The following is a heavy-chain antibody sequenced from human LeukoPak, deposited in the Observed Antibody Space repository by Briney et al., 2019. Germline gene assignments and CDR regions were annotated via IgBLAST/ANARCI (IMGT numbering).Heavy chain of an antibody. CDR2: IYYSVNT. Sequence: PSETLSPTCTVSGGSISSSSFYWGWIRQPPGRGLEWIGSIYYSVNTSYNPSLKSRVTISVDTSKNQFSLKLSSVTAADTAVYYCARLPTITFFDYWGQGTLVTVSS. J-gene: IGHJ4*02. V-gene: IGHV4-39*01. CDR3: ARLPTITFFDY. D-gene: IGHD5-12*01. CDR1: GGSISSSSFY.